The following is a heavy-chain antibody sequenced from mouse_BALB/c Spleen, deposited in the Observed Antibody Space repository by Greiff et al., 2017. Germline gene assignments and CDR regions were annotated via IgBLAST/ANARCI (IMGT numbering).Heavy chain of an antibody. J-gene: IGHJ2*01. Sequence: EVQLQQSGAELVKPGASVKLSCTASGFNIKDTYMHWVKQRPEQGLEWIGRIDPANGNTKYDPKFQGKATITADTSSNTAYLQLSSLTSEDTAVYYCARRGLGSAKGVYYCDYWGQGTTLTVSS. CDR1: GFNIKDTY. D-gene: IGHD3-3*01. CDR3: ARRGLGSAKGVYYCDY. CDR2: IDPANGNT. V-gene: IGHV14-3*02.